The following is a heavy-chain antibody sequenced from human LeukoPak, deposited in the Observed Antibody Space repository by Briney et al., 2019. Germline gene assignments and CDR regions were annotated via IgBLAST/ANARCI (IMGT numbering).Heavy chain of an antibody. D-gene: IGHD1-20*01. CDR3: AKELSITGMSPLDY. V-gene: IGHV3-9*01. J-gene: IGHJ4*02. CDR2: IGWNSGSI. CDR1: GFTFDDYA. Sequence: ALRLSCAASGFTFDDYAMHWVRQARGKGLEWVSGIGWNSGSIGYADSVKGRFTISRDNAKNSLYLQMNSLRAEDTALYYCAKELSITGMSPLDYWGQGTLVTVSS.